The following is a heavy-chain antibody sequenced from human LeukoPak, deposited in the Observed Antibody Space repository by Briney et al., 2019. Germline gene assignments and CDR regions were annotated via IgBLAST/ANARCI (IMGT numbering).Heavy chain of an antibody. D-gene: IGHD3-16*01. Sequence: GGSLRLSCAASGXTFSNYAMSWVRQAPGKGLEWVSATSGSGDSTYYADSVKGRFTISRDNSKNTLYLQMNSLRAEDTAVYYCAKYVQEAYDYVDYWGQGTLVTVSS. CDR2: TSGSGDST. V-gene: IGHV3-23*01. J-gene: IGHJ4*02. CDR1: GXTFSNYA. CDR3: AKYVQEAYDYVDY.